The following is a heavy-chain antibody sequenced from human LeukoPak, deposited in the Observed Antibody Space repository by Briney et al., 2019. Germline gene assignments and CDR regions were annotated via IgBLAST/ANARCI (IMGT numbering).Heavy chain of an antibody. CDR2: ISSSSSYI. CDR1: GFTFSSYS. Sequence: GGSLRLSCAASGFTFSSYSMNWVRQAPGKGLEWVSSISSSSSYIYYADSVKGRSTISRDNAKNSLYLQMNSLRAEDTAVYYCARSGAPNFDYWGQGTLVTVSS. D-gene: IGHD3-10*01. J-gene: IGHJ4*02. CDR3: ARSGAPNFDY. V-gene: IGHV3-21*01.